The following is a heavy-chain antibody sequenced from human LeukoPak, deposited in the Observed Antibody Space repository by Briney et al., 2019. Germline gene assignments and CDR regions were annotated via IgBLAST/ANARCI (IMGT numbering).Heavy chain of an antibody. J-gene: IGHJ4*02. CDR3: ARWHYYDSSGYRVDY. Sequence: GRSLRLSCAASGYTFSSYAMHWVRQAPGKGLERVAVISYDGSNKYYADSAKGRFTISRDNSKNTLYLQMNSLRAEDTAVYYCARWHYYDSSGYRVDYWGQGTLVTVSS. V-gene: IGHV3-30-3*01. D-gene: IGHD3-22*01. CDR1: GYTFSSYA. CDR2: ISYDGSNK.